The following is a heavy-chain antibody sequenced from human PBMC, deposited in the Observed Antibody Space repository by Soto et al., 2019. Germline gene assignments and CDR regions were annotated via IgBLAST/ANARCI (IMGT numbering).Heavy chain of an antibody. Sequence: GGSLRLSCAASGFTFSSDWMHWVRQAPGEGLVWVSRINTDGSDTSYADSVKGRFTISRDNAKNTLYLQMNSLRAEDMAVYYCAREKWLRFSYYYYGMDVWGQGTTVTVSS. CDR1: GFTFSSDW. J-gene: IGHJ6*02. CDR3: AREKWLRFSYYYYGMDV. CDR2: INTDGSDT. D-gene: IGHD5-12*01. V-gene: IGHV3-74*01.